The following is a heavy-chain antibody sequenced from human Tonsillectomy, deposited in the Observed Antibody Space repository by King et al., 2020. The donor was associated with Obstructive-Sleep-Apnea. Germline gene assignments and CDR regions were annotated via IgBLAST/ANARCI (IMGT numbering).Heavy chain of an antibody. D-gene: IGHD6-25*01. CDR1: GYTFTTYA. J-gene: IGHJ5*02. CDR3: ARGHVAIAAFNWFDP. Sequence: QLVQSGAEVKKPGASVKVSCRASGYTFTTYAMHWVRQAPGQRLEWMGWIIAGSGDTRYSQRFRGRVTITRDTSATTAYMELSSLRSEDTAVYYCARGHVAIAAFNWFDPWGQGTLVTVSS. CDR2: IIAGSGDT. V-gene: IGHV1-3*01.